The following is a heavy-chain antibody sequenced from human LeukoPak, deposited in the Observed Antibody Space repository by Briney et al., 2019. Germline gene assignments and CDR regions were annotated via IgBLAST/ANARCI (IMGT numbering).Heavy chain of an antibody. J-gene: IGHJ4*02. V-gene: IGHV3-21*01. CDR1: GFTFSSYS. CDR2: ISSSSSSI. D-gene: IGHD6-19*01. Sequence: GGSLRLSCAASGFTFSSYSMNWVRQAPGKGLEWVSSISSSSSSIYYADSVKGRFTISRDNAKNSLYLQMNSLRAEDTAVYYCAKGNGWYAFDYWGQGTLVTVSS. CDR3: AKGNGWYAFDY.